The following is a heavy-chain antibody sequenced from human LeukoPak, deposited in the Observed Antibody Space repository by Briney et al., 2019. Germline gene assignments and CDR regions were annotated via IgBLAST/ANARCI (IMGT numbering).Heavy chain of an antibody. J-gene: IGHJ6*04. CDR1: GGSFSGYY. CDR3: ARGGGSYYYGMDV. Sequence: SETLSLTCAVYGGSFSGYYWSWIRQPPGKGLEWIGEINHSGSTNYNPSLKSRDTISVDTSKNQFSLKLSSVTAADTAVYYCARGGGSYYYGMDVWGKGTTVTVSS. V-gene: IGHV4-34*01. CDR2: INHSGST. D-gene: IGHD3-16*01.